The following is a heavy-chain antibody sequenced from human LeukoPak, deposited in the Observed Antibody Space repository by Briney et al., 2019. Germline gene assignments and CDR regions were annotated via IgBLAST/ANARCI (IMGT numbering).Heavy chain of an antibody. V-gene: IGHV7-4-1*02. CDR2: INTNTGNP. D-gene: IGHD3-22*01. J-gene: IGHJ3*02. CDR1: GYTFTSYA. CDR3: ARGVRGSFTMIVVVTGGNAFDI. Sequence: GASVKVSCKASGYTFTSYAMNWVRQAPGQGLEWMGWINTNTGNPTYAQGFTGRFVFSLDTSVSTAYLQISSLKAEDTAVYYCARGVRGSFTMIVVVTGGNAFDIWGQGTMVTVSS.